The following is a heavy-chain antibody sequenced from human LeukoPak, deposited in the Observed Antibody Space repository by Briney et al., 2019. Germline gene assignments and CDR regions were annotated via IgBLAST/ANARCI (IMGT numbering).Heavy chain of an antibody. CDR1: GGSISSYY. D-gene: IGHD6-13*01. CDR2: IYYSGST. V-gene: IGHV4-59*08. J-gene: IGHJ5*02. Sequence: SETLSLTCTVSGGSISSYYWSWIRQPPGKGLEWIGYIYYSGSTNYNPSLKSRVTISVDTSKNQFSLKLSSVTAEDTAVYYCARLRQKLGSSWFDPWGQGTLVTVSS. CDR3: ARLRQKLGSSWFDP.